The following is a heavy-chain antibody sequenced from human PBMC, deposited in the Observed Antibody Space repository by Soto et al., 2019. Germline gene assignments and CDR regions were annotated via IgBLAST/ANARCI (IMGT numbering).Heavy chain of an antibody. V-gene: IGHV4-59*11. J-gene: IGHJ6*02. CDR1: GGSISSHY. D-gene: IGHD2-8*01. CDR2: IHYSGST. CDR3: ARDEIRLIHGLRASDYNYYGMDV. Sequence: SETLSLTCTVSGGSISSHYLSWIRQPPGKGLEWIPYIHYSGSTHYNPSLKSRVTISVDTSKNQFSLKVSSVTAADTAVYYCARDEIRLIHGLRASDYNYYGMDVWGQGITVTVSS.